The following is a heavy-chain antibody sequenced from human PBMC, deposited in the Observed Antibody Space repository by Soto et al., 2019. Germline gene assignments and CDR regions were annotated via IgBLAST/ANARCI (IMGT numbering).Heavy chain of an antibody. CDR3: ARDKITGPFDY. J-gene: IGHJ4*02. D-gene: IGHD2-8*02. CDR1: GWSFSGYY. Sequence: SETLSLTCAFYGWSFSGYYWTWIRQPPGTGLEWIGEINHSGSTNYNPSLKSRVTISVDTSKDQFSLKLTSVTAADTAVYYCARDKITGPFDYWGQGTLVTVSS. V-gene: IGHV4-34*01. CDR2: INHSGST.